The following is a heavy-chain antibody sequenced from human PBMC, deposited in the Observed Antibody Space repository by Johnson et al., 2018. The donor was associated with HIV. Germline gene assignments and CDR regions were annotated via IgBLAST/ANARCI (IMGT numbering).Heavy chain of an antibody. Sequence: EVQLVESGGSVVRPGGSLRVSCAASGFTFDEYGMSWVRQAPGKGLEWVSGINWNGGIIDYADSVRGRFTISRDNARNSLYLQMNSLIAEDTAFYYCARDGAIAAPDAFDIWGQGTMVTVSS. CDR3: ARDGAIAAPDAFDI. CDR1: GFTFDEYG. D-gene: IGHD6-13*01. J-gene: IGHJ3*02. V-gene: IGHV3-20*04. CDR2: INWNGGII.